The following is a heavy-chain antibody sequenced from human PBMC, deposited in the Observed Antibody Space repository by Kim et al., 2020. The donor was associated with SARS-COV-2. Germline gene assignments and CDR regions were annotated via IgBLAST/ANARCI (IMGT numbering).Heavy chain of an antibody. Sequence: GESLKISCKGSGYSFTSYWISWVRQMPGKGLEWMGRIDPSDSYTNYSPSFQGHVTISADKSISTAYLQWSSLKASDTAMYYCARHRGYSGYDSSVDAFDIWGQGTMVTVSS. CDR1: GYSFTSYW. V-gene: IGHV5-10-1*01. CDR3: ARHRGYSGYDSSVDAFDI. CDR2: IDPSDSYT. D-gene: IGHD5-12*01. J-gene: IGHJ3*02.